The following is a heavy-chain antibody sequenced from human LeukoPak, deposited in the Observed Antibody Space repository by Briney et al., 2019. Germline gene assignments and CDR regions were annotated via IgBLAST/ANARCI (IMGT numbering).Heavy chain of an antibody. CDR1: GFTFSSYS. CDR2: ISSSSSYI. J-gene: IGHJ4*02. Sequence: GGSLRLSCAASGFTFSSYSMNWVRQAPGKGLEWVSSISSSSSYIYHADSVKGRFTISRDNAKNSLYLQMNSLRAEDTAVYYCARDFRRSNWGQGTLVTVSS. V-gene: IGHV3-21*01. CDR3: ARDFRRSN.